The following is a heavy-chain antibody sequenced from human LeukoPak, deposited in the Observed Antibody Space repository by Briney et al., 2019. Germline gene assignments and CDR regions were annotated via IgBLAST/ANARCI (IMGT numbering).Heavy chain of an antibody. CDR3: AKLPNTGSYFYY. Sequence: GGSLRLSCAASGFTFSSYAMSWVRQAPGKGLEWVSVISASDSSTYYADSVKGRFSISRDNSKNTLYLQMNSLEAEDTAIYYCAKLPNTGSYFYYWGQGTLVTVSS. J-gene: IGHJ4*02. V-gene: IGHV3-23*01. CDR2: ISASDSST. CDR1: GFTFSSYA. D-gene: IGHD1-26*01.